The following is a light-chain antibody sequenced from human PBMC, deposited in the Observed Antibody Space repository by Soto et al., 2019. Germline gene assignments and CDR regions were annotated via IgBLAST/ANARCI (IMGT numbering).Light chain of an antibody. J-gene: IGKJ1*01. V-gene: IGKV2D-29*02. CDR3: RQSIQVGR. CDR2: EVS. Sequence: HSDGKTYLYWYLQKPGQSPQLLIYEVSNQLSGVPERFSGSGSGTDGRLKISQIEDEDVGLYYGRQSIQVGRLGEGTKVDIK. CDR1: HSDGKTY.